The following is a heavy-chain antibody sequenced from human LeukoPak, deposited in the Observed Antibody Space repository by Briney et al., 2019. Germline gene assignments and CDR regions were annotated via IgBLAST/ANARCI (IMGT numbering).Heavy chain of an antibody. CDR2: IYYSGST. D-gene: IGHD3-22*01. CDR1: GGSFSGYY. Sequence: SETLSLTCAVYGGSFSGYYWSWIRQPPGKGLEWIGYIYYSGSTNYNPSLKSRVTISVDTSKNQFSLKLSSVTAADTAVYYCASHEYYYDSSGSFDYWGQGTLVTVSS. J-gene: IGHJ4*02. CDR3: ASHEYYYDSSGSFDY. V-gene: IGHV4-59*01.